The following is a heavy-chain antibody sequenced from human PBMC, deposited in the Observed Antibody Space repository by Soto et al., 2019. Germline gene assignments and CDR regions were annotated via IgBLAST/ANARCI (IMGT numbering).Heavy chain of an antibody. CDR1: GYTFTNYG. J-gene: IGHJ4*02. D-gene: IGHD1-1*01. V-gene: IGHV1-46*03. CDR3: SRGYPPRDQLGNLPGAF. Sequence: ASVKVSCKASGYTFTNYGISWVRQALGQGLEWMGIINPSGGSTNYAQKFQGRVTMTRDTSTSTVYMELSSLRSEDTAIYYCSRGYPPRDQLGNLPGAFWGQGTLVTVSS. CDR2: INPSGGST.